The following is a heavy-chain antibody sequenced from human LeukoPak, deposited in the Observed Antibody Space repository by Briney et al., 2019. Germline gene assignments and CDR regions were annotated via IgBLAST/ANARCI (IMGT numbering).Heavy chain of an antibody. CDR2: IYYSGST. CDR1: GGSIRSYY. D-gene: IGHD6-13*01. CDR3: ARVYYSSSYDYWYFDL. V-gene: IGHV4-59*01. J-gene: IGHJ2*01. Sequence: SETLSFTCTVSGGSIRSYYWSWIRQPPGKGLEWIGYIYYSGSTNYNPSLKSRVTISVDTSKNQFSLKLSSVTAADTAVYYCARVYYSSSYDYWYFDLWGRGTLVTVSS.